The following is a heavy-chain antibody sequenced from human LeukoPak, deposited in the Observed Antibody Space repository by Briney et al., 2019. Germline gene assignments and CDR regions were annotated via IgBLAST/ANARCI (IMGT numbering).Heavy chain of an antibody. CDR1: GGSISSGASD. CDR2: INHSGST. J-gene: IGHJ2*01. D-gene: IGHD3-22*01. V-gene: IGHV4-31*03. Sequence: SETLSLTCTVSGGSISSGASDWGWIRQHPKRGLEWVGYINHSGSTYYNPSLGSRVTMSVDTSKNQFSLKLSSVAAADSAVYYCARAARQGFTMIVVPFFYFDLWGRGTLVTVSS. CDR3: ARAARQGFTMIVVPFFYFDL.